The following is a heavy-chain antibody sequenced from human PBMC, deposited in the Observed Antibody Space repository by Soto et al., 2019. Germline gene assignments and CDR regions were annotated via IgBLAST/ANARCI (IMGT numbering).Heavy chain of an antibody. CDR3: ARAPVYGGNGWLDP. CDR1: GYTFKNYD. Sequence: VQLVQSGTKVNSPRASVMVSCRATGYTFKNYDINWVRQATGQGLEWMGRMNPNSGNTGYAQTFQGRVTMTRNTSLSTAYLALSSLRSEDTAVYYCARAPVYGGNGWLDPWGQGTLVTVSS. D-gene: IGHD2-15*01. CDR2: MNPNSGNT. V-gene: IGHV1-8*01. J-gene: IGHJ5*02.